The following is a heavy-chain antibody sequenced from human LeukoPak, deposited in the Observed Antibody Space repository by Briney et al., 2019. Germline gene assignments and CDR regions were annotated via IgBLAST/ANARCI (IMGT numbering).Heavy chain of an antibody. V-gene: IGHV4-4*09. J-gene: IGHJ5*02. D-gene: IGHD3-22*01. CDR2: IYTSGST. Sequence: PETLTLTCTVSGGSISSYYRSWIRQPPGKGLEWMAYIYTSGSTNYNPSLKSGVTISVDTSKNQFSLKLSSVTAADTAVYYCARNPYYYDSSGYYYHWFDPWGQGTLVTVSS. CDR1: GGSISSYY. CDR3: ARNPYYYDSSGYYYHWFDP.